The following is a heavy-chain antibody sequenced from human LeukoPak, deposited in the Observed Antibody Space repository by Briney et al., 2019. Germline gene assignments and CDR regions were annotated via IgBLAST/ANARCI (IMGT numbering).Heavy chain of an antibody. V-gene: IGHV3-23*01. CDR3: AKGGIAAAGTSFYFDY. Sequence: GGSLGLSCAASGFTFSSYAMSWVRQAPGKGLEWVSGISGSGSGTYYPDSVKGRFTISRDNSKNTLYLQMNSLRAEDTAVYYCAKGGIAAAGTSFYFDYWGQGTLVTVSS. J-gene: IGHJ4*02. CDR2: ISGSGSGT. CDR1: GFTFSSYA. D-gene: IGHD6-13*01.